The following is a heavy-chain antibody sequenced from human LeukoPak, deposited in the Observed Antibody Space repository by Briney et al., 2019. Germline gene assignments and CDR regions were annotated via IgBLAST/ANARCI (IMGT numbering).Heavy chain of an antibody. V-gene: IGHV4-39*01. J-gene: IGHJ5*02. Sequence: PSETLSLTCAVYGGSISSSSYYWGWIRQPPGKGLEWIGSIYYSGSTYYNPSLKSRVTISVDTSKNQFSLKLSSVTAADTAVYYCARHRSWLGVPAQFDPWGQGTLVTVSS. CDR2: IYYSGST. CDR3: ARHRSWLGVPAQFDP. CDR1: GGSISSSSYY. D-gene: IGHD2-2*01.